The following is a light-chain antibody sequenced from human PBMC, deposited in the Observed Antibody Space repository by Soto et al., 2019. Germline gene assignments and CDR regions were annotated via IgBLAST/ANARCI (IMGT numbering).Light chain of an antibody. CDR3: CSYAGSSTSV. CDR2: EGS. J-gene: IGLJ2*01. CDR1: SSDVGSYNL. V-gene: IGLV2-23*01. Sequence: LTQPASVSGSPGQSITISCTGTSSDVGSYNLVSWYQQHPGKAPKLMIYEGSKRPSGVSNRFSGSKSGNTASLTISGLQAEDEADYYCCSYAGSSTSVFGGGTKVTVL.